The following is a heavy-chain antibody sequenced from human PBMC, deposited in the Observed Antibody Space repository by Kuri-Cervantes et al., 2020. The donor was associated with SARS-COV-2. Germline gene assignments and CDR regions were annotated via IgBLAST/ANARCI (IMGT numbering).Heavy chain of an antibody. J-gene: IGHJ4*02. CDR1: GFTFSSYA. V-gene: IGHV3-30-3*02. D-gene: IGHD2-8*01. CDR3: AKKMGYYFDY. CDR2: ISYDGSNK. Sequence: GGSLRLSCAASGFTFSSYAMHWVRQAPGKGLEWVAVISYDGSNKYYADSVKGRFTISRDNSKNTLYLQMNSLRAEDTAVYYCAKKMGYYFDYWGQGTLVTVSS.